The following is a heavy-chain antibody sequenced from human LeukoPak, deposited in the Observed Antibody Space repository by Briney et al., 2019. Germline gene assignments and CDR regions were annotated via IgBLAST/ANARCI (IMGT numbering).Heavy chain of an antibody. CDR1: GFTFSSYG. CDR3: AIYSGYDSHEAFDY. Sequence: TGGSLRLSCAASGFTFSSYGMHWVRQAPGKGLEWVAFIRYDGSNKYYADSVKGRFTISRDNSKNTLYLQMNSLIAEDTAVYYCAIYSGYDSHEAFDYWGQGTLVTVSS. D-gene: IGHD5-12*01. V-gene: IGHV3-30*02. J-gene: IGHJ4*02. CDR2: IRYDGSNK.